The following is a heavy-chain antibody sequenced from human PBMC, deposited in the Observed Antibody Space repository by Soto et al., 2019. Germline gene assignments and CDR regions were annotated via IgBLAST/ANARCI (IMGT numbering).Heavy chain of an antibody. V-gene: IGHV3-9*01. CDR1: GFTFDDYA. J-gene: IGHJ4*02. Sequence: EVQLVESGGGLVQPGRSLRLSCAASGFTFDDYAMHWVRQAPGKGLEWVSGISWNSGSIGYADSVKGRFTISRDNAKNSLYLQMNSLRAEDTALYYCALSEFDYWVQRALVTVSS. CDR3: ALSEFDY. CDR2: ISWNSGSI. D-gene: IGHD6-25*01.